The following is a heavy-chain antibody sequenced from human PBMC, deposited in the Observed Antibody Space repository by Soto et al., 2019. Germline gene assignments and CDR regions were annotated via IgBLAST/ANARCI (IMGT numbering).Heavy chain of an antibody. J-gene: IGHJ5*02. CDR1: GYTFTSYD. CDR2: MNPNSGNT. Sequence: QVQLVQSGAEVKKPGASVKVSCKASGYTFTSYDINWVRQATGQGLEWMGWMNPNSGNTGYAQKFQGRVTMSQNTSISTAYMELSSLGSEDTAVYYCSRGLAAAGYGFYPWGQGTLVTVSS. CDR3: SRGLAAAGYGFYP. D-gene: IGHD6-13*01. V-gene: IGHV1-8*01.